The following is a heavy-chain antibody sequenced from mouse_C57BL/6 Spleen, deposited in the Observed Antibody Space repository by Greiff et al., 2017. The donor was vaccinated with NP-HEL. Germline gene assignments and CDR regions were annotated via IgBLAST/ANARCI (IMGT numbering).Heavy chain of an antibody. CDR3: ARSDSSGYGY. J-gene: IGHJ2*01. CDR2: IYPGDGDI. CDR1: GYAFSSSW. Sequence: QVQLQQSGPELVKPGASVKISCKASGYAFSSSWMNWVKQRPGKGLEWIGRIYPGDGDINYNGKFKGKATLTADKSSSTAYMQLSSLTSEDSAVYFCARSDSSGYGYWGQGTTLTVSS. V-gene: IGHV1-82*01. D-gene: IGHD3-2*02.